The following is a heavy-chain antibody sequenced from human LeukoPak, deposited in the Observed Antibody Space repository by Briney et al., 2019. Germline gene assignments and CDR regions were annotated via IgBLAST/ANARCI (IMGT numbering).Heavy chain of an antibody. CDR2: ISYDGSNE. Sequence: GGSLRLSCAASGFTFRSYGMHWVRQAPGRGLEWVAVISYDGSNEYYVDPVKGRFNISRDNSKNTLYLQMHSLRAEDTAVYYCARDATDDSSGWYIFDYWGQGTLVTVSS. V-gene: IGHV3-30*03. D-gene: IGHD6-19*01. CDR3: ARDATDDSSGWYIFDY. CDR1: GFTFRSYG. J-gene: IGHJ4*02.